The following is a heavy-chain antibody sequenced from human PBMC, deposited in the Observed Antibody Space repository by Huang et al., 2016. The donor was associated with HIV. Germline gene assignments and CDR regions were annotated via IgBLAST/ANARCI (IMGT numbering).Heavy chain of an antibody. CDR1: GYTFTDSN. CDR2: INPKRGGT. Sequence: VQLVQSGAEVQNPGASVRVSCKASGYTFTDSNIHWVRQAPGQGLEWRGWINPKRGGTSYAQRLQGRITMTRDTTTSTVHMDLRRIQSDDTAVYFCARDWSFGSSTSPADWGQGTLVTVSS. J-gene: IGHJ4*02. V-gene: IGHV1-2*02. CDR3: ARDWSFGSSTSPAD. D-gene: IGHD6-6*01.